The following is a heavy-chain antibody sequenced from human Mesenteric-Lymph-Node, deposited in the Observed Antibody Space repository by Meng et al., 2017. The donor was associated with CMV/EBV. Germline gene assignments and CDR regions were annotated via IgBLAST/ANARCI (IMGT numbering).Heavy chain of an antibody. V-gene: IGHV4-59*01. J-gene: IGHJ4*02. Sequence: GSLRLSCTVSGGSISSYYWSWIRQPPGKGLEWIGYIYYSGSTNYNPSLKSRVTMSVDTSKNQFSLKLSSVTAADTAVYYCASFHSSSWNYDYWGQGTLVTVSS. D-gene: IGHD6-13*01. CDR2: IYYSGST. CDR3: ASFHSSSWNYDY. CDR1: GGSISSYY.